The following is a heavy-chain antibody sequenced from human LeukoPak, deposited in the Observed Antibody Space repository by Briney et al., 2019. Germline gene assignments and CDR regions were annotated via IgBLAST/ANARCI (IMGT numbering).Heavy chain of an antibody. CDR1: GFTFSSYA. J-gene: IGHJ6*02. CDR2: ISGSGDST. D-gene: IGHD3-10*01. V-gene: IGHV3-23*01. Sequence: GGSLRLSCAASGFTFSSYAMSWVRQAPGKGLEWVSAISGSGDSTYYGDSVKGRFTISRDNSKNTLYLQMNSLRAEDTAVYYCARAGRGWFGSMDVWGQGTTVTVSS. CDR3: ARAGRGWFGSMDV.